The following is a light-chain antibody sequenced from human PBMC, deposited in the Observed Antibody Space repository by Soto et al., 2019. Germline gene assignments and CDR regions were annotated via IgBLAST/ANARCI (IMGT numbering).Light chain of an antibody. Sequence: EIRMTQSPATVSVSPGERATLSCRASQSVNNQLAWYQQRPGQAPRLLIYDASNRATGIPARFSGSGSGTDFTLTISSLEPEDFAVYYCQQRSNWPRTFGQGTK. CDR2: DAS. V-gene: IGKV3-11*01. J-gene: IGKJ1*01. CDR3: QQRSNWPRT. CDR1: QSVNNQ.